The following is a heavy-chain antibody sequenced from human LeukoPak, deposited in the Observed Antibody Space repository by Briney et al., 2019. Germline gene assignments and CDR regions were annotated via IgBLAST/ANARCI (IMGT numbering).Heavy chain of an antibody. J-gene: IGHJ4*02. CDR2: INHSGST. V-gene: IGHV4-34*01. CDR1: GGSFSGYC. CDR3: ARNIISSTWKVPAY. Sequence: PSETLSLTCAVYGGSFSGYCWSWIRQPPGKGLEWIWEINHSGSTNYNPSLKSRVIISVDTSKSQFSLKLRSVTAADTAVYYCARNIISSTWKVPAYWGQGTQVTVSS. D-gene: IGHD6-13*01.